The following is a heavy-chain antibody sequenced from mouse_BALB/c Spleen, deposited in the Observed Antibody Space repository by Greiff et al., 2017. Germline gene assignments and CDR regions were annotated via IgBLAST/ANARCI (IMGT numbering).Heavy chain of an antibody. CDR1: GFTFSSYA. J-gene: IGHJ1*01. V-gene: IGHV5-9-4*01. D-gene: IGHD1-1*01. Sequence: EVKLVESGGGLVKPGGSLKLSCAASGFTFSSYAMSWVRQSPEKRLEWVAEISSGGSYTYYPDTVTGRFTISRDNAKNTLYLEMSRLRSEDTAMYYCAREGYYGSTYWYFDVWGAGTTVTVSS. CDR2: ISSGGSYT. CDR3: AREGYYGSTYWYFDV.